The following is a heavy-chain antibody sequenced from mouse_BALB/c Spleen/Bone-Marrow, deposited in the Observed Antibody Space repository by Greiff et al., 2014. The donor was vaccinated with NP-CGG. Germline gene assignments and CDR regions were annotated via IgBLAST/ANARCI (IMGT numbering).Heavy chain of an antibody. CDR2: IRSKSKNYET. D-gene: IGHD2-14*01. J-gene: IGHJ2*01. CDR3: VREDYRYLYFDY. CDR1: GFTFNIYA. Sequence: EVKLVESGGGLVQPKGSLKLSCAASGFTFNIYAMNWVRQAPGKGLEWVARIRSKSKNYETYYADSVKDRFIISRDDSQTMFYLQMNNLKTKDTAIYYCVREDYRYLYFDYWGQGTTLTVSS. V-gene: IGHV10-1*02.